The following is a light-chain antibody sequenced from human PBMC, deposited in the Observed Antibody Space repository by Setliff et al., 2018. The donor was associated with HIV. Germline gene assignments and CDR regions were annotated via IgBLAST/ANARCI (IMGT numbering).Light chain of an antibody. CDR3: CSNTGSNTYV. CDR2: QAT. J-gene: IGLJ1*01. Sequence: QSALTQPASVSGSPGQSIAISCTGTSSDVGRYNLVSWYQQHPGKAPKLMIYQATKRPSGVSNRFSGSKSGNTASLTISGLQAEDEADYYCCSNTGSNTYVFGTGTKVTVL. V-gene: IGLV2-23*01. CDR1: SSDVGRYNL.